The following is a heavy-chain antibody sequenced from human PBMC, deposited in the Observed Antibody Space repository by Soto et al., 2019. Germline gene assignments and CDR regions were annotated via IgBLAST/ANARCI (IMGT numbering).Heavy chain of an antibody. D-gene: IGHD3-10*01. CDR2: IWYDGSNK. CDR3: ARDFGSYYYGMDV. CDR1: GFTFSSYG. Sequence: GGSLRLSFAASGFTFSSYGMHWVRQAPGKGLEWVAVIWYDGSNKYYADSVKGRFTISRDNSKNTLYLQMNSLRAEDTAVYYCARDFGSYYYGMDVWGQGTTVTVSS. V-gene: IGHV3-33*01. J-gene: IGHJ6*02.